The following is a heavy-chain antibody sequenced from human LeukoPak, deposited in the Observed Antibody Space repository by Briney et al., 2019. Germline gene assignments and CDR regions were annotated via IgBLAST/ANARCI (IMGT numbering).Heavy chain of an antibody. J-gene: IGHJ6*03. CDR2: ISSSSSTI. D-gene: IGHD3-10*01. CDR3: ARDSGCSGLLWDYYYMDV. Sequence: GGSLRLSCAASGFTFSSYSMNWVRQAPGKGLEWVSYISSSSSTIYYADSVKGRFIISRDNAKNSLYLQMNSLRAEDTAVYYCARDSGCSGLLWDYYYMDVWGKGTTVTVSS. V-gene: IGHV3-48*01. CDR1: GFTFSSYS.